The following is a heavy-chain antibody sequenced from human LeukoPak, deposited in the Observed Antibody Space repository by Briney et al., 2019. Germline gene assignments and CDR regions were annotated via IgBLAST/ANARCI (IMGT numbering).Heavy chain of an antibody. CDR2: ISGSGGST. V-gene: IGHV3-23*01. CDR3: AKTDTAMVTGYDY. D-gene: IGHD5-18*01. Sequence: PGGSLRLSCAASGFTFSSYAMSWVRQAPGKGLEWVSAISGSGGSTYHADSVKGRFTISRDNSKNTLYLQMNSLRAEDTAVYYCAKTDTAMVTGYDYWGQGTLVTVSS. J-gene: IGHJ4*02. CDR1: GFTFSSYA.